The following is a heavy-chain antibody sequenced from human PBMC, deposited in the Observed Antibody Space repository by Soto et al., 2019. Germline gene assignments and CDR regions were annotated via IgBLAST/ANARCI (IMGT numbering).Heavy chain of an antibody. CDR1: GFTFGDYA. CDR2: IRSKAYGGTT. D-gene: IGHD6-19*01. J-gene: IGHJ5*02. V-gene: IGHV3-49*03. CDR3: TRDQWLVASHWFDP. Sequence: PGGSLRLSCTASGFTFGDYAMSWFRQAPGKGLEWVGFIRSKAYGGTTEYAASVKGRFTISRDDSKSIAYLQMNSLKTEDTAVYYCTRDQWLVASHWFDPWGQGTLVTVSS.